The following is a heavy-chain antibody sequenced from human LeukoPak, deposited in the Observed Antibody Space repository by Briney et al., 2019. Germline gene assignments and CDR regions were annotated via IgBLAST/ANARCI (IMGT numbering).Heavy chain of an antibody. CDR1: GFTFSNAW. CDR3: TTDFLYYYGSGSYCNNWFDP. Sequence: GGSLRLSCAASGFTFSNAWMNWVRQAPGKGLEWVGRIKSKTDGGTTDYAAPVKGRFTISRDDSKNTLYLQMNSLKTEDTAVYYCTTDFLYYYGSGSYCNNWFDPWGQGTLVTVSS. V-gene: IGHV3-15*01. CDR2: IKSKTDGGTT. D-gene: IGHD3-10*01. J-gene: IGHJ5*02.